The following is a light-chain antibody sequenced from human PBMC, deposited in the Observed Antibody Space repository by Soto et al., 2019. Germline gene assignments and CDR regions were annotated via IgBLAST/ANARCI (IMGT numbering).Light chain of an antibody. CDR2: EVS. CDR3: SSYTSSITYV. Sequence: QSALTQPASVSGSPGQSITISCTGTSSDVGGYNYVSWYQQHPGKAPKLMIYEVSNRPSGVSNRFPGSKSGNTASLTISGLQAEDEADYYCSSYTSSITYVFGPGTKVTVL. V-gene: IGLV2-14*01. CDR1: SSDVGGYNY. J-gene: IGLJ1*01.